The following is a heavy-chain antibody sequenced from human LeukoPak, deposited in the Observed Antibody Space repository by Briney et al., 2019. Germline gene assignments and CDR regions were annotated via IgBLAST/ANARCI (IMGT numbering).Heavy chain of an antibody. J-gene: IGHJ4*02. CDR3: AKQAYCSGTSCSPFDY. CDR2: IYYSGST. D-gene: IGHD2-2*01. V-gene: IGHV4-59*08. Sequence: SESLSLTCSVSGGSMTNLYWTWIRQPPGKGLEWIGYIYYSGSTNYNPSLKSRVTISVDTSKNQFSLKLSSVTAADTAVYYCAKQAYCSGTSCSPFDYWGQGTLVTVSS. CDR1: GGSMTNLY.